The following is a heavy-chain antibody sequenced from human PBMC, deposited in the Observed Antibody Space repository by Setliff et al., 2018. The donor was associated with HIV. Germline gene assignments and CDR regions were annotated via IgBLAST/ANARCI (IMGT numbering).Heavy chain of an antibody. CDR3: ASDSSAWSWAEFFQH. V-gene: IGHV3-7*01. D-gene: IGHD6-13*01. CDR2: IKQDGSEK. J-gene: IGHJ1*01. CDR1: GFTFSSYW. Sequence: QTGGSLRLSCAASGFTFSSYWMNWVRQAPGKGLEWVANIKQDGSEKYYVDSVKGRFTISRDNAKDSLYLQMNSLRAEDTAVYYCASDSSAWSWAEFFQHWGQGTLVTVSS.